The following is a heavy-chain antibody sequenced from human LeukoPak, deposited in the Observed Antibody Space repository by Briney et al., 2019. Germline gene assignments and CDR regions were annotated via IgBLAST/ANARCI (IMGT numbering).Heavy chain of an antibody. CDR3: ASWYSSGWYHYYYYYYMDV. D-gene: IGHD6-19*01. CDR1: GGTFSSYA. CDR2: IIPIFGTA. V-gene: IGHV1-69*05. Sequence: SVKVSCKASGGTFSSYAISWVRQAPGQGLEWMGRIIPIFGTANYAQKFQGRVTITTDESTSTAYMELSSLRSEDTAVYYCASWYSSGWYHYYYYYYMDVWGKGTTVTVSS. J-gene: IGHJ6*03.